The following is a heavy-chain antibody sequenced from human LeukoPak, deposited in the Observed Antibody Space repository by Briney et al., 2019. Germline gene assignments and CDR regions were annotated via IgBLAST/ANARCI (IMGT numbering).Heavy chain of an antibody. J-gene: IGHJ4*02. V-gene: IGHV3-30*02. CDR2: IRYDGSNK. CDR1: GFTFSSYG. CDR3: AKGGVVAAAGTDY. D-gene: IGHD6-13*01. Sequence: GGSLRLSCAASGFTFSSYGMHWVRQAPGKGLEWVAFIRYDGSNKYYADSVKGRFTISRDNPKNTLYLQMNSLRAEDTAVYYCAKGGVVAAAGTDYWGQGTLVTVSS.